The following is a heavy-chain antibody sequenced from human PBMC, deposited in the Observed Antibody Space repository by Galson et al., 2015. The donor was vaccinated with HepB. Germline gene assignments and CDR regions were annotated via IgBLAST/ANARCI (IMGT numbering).Heavy chain of an antibody. V-gene: IGHV1-18*04. CDR2: ISAYNGNT. J-gene: IGHJ6*02. CDR1: GSTFTSYG. Sequence: SVKVSCKASGSTFTSYGISWVRQAPGQGLEWMGWISAYNGNTNYAQKLQGRVTMTTDTSTSTAYMELRSLRSDDTAVYYCAREATVVTRANNDYCYYGMDVWGQGTTVTVSS. D-gene: IGHD4-23*01. CDR3: AREATVVTRANNDYCYYGMDV.